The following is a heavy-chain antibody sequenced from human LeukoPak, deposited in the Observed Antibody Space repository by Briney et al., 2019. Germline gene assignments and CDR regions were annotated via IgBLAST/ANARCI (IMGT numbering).Heavy chain of an antibody. CDR2: IYYSGST. CDR1: GGSISSSSYY. CDR3: ARHARRPLRNRSGSSPVYYFDY. V-gene: IGHV4-39*01. D-gene: IGHD1-26*01. J-gene: IGHJ4*02. Sequence: SETLSLTCTVSGGSISSSSYYWGWIRQPPGKGLEWIGSIYYSGSTYYNPSLKSRVTISVDTSKNQFSLKLSSVTAADTAVYYCARHARRPLRNRSGSSPVYYFDYWGQGTLVTVSS.